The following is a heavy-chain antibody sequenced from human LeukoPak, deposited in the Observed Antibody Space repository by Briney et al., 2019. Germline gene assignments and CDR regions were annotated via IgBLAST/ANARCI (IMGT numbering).Heavy chain of an antibody. CDR2: IYTSGST. Sequence: SETLSLTCTISGGSISISSYYWNWIRQPAGKRLDWIGRIYTSGSTSYNPSLKSRVTMSLDTSKNQFSLKLRSVTAADTAVYYCTRGASPGGMDVWGQGTTVTVSS. CDR1: GGSISISSYY. D-gene: IGHD2-2*01. V-gene: IGHV4-61*02. CDR3: TRGASPGGMDV. J-gene: IGHJ6*02.